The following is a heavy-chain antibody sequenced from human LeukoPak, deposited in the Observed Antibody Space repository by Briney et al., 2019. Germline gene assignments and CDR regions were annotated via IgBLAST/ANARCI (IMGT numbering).Heavy chain of an antibody. J-gene: IGHJ4*02. D-gene: IGHD5-12*01. Sequence: PSGTLSLTCAVSGDSIGSTYWWSWVRQPPGKGLEWIGEIHHSGSSNYNPSLESRVTLSVDASKNHFSLSLTSVTAADTAVYYCARGSISGYDGNYFDYWGQGTLVTVSS. V-gene: IGHV4-4*02. CDR2: IHHSGSS. CDR1: GDSIGSTYW. CDR3: ARGSISGYDGNYFDY.